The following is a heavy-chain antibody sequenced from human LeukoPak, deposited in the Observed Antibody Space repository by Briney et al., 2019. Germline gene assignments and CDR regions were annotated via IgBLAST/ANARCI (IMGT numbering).Heavy chain of an antibody. CDR3: ATENPGQAAAGRGKGYYYMDV. Sequence: AASVKVSCKVSGYTLTELSMHWVRQAPGKGLEWMGGFDPEDGKTIYAQKFQGRVSMTEDTSTDTAYMELSSLRSEDTAVYYCATENPGQAAAGRGKGYYYMDVWGKGTTVTVSS. CDR2: FDPEDGKT. J-gene: IGHJ6*03. CDR1: GYTLTELS. D-gene: IGHD6-13*01. V-gene: IGHV1-24*01.